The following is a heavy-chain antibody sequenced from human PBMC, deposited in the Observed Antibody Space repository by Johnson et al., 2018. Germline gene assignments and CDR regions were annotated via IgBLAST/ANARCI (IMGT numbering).Heavy chain of an antibody. CDR1: GFTFSSYG. CDR2: ISYDGSNK. J-gene: IGHJ3*02. V-gene: IGHV3-30*03. CDR3: ARVTRMEGIGATTAAFDI. Sequence: QVQLVESGGGVVQPGRSLRLSCAASGFTFSSYGMHWVRQAPGKGLEWVAVISYDGSNKFYADSVKGRFTISRDNAKNSLYLQMNSLRAKDTALYHFARVTRMEGIGATTAAFDIWGQGTMVTVSS. D-gene: IGHD1-26*01.